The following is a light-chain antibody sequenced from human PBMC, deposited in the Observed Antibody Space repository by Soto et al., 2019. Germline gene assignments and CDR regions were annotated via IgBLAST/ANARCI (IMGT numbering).Light chain of an antibody. Sequence: DIQLTQSPSFLSASVGDRVTITCWASQGISSYLAWYQQKPGKAPKLLIYAASTLQSGVPSRFSGSGSGKDFTLTISSLQPEDFATYYCQQSYSTLWTFGQGTKVDIK. CDR2: AAS. V-gene: IGKV1-39*01. CDR1: QGISSY. J-gene: IGKJ1*01. CDR3: QQSYSTLWT.